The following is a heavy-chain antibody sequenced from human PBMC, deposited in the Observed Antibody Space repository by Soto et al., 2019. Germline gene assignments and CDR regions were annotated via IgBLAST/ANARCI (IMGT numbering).Heavy chain of an antibody. CDR1: GDSVSSNSAA. Sequence: SQTLSLTCAICGDSVSSNSAAWNWIRQSPSRGLEWLGRTYYRSKWYKEYAASVRSRITINPDTSKNQFSLQLNSVSPEDTAVYYCVRTVGWLDPWGQGILVTVSS. CDR2: TYYRSKWYK. CDR3: VRTVGWLDP. J-gene: IGHJ5*02. D-gene: IGHD2-15*01. V-gene: IGHV6-1*01.